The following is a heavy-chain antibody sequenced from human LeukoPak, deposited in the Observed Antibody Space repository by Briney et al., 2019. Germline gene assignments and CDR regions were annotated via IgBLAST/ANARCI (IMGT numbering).Heavy chain of an antibody. CDR3: ARVVGVTEGWGYFDY. CDR2: IWFDGSKE. V-gene: IGHV3-33*01. D-gene: IGHD2-21*02. Sequence: GGSLILSCRASGFTLRSYGMHWVRQAPGKVLEWVGVIWFDGSKEYYADSAKGRFTISRDNPKNTVYLQMNSLRVEDTAVYYCARVVGVTEGWGYFDYWGQGALVTVSS. J-gene: IGHJ4*02. CDR1: GFTLRSYG.